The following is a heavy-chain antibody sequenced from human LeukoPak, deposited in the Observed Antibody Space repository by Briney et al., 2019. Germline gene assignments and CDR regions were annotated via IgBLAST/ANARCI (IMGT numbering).Heavy chain of an antibody. CDR2: INPNSGGT. D-gene: IGHD2-2*01. CDR1: GYTFTGYY. CDR3: ARDRGYRSSTSCYHWFDP. V-gene: IGHV1-2*02. Sequence: GASVKVSCKASGYTFTGYYMHWVRQAPGQGLEWMGWINPNSGGTNYAQKFQGRVTMTRDMSISTAYMELSRLRSDDTAVYYCARDRGYRSSTSCYHWFDPWGQGTLVTVSS. J-gene: IGHJ5*02.